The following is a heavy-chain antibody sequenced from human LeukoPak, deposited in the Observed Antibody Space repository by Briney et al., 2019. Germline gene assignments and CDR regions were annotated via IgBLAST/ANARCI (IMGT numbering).Heavy chain of an antibody. CDR2: IYYSGST. CDR3: ARVLPIFAMITPYYMDV. Sequence: PSETLSLTCTVPGGSISRFYWTWIRQPPGKGLEWIAYIYYSGSTNYNPSLKSRVTISVDTSKNQFSLKLNSVTAADTAVYYCARVLPIFAMITPYYMDVWGKGTTVIVSS. CDR1: GGSISRFY. J-gene: IGHJ6*03. V-gene: IGHV4-59*01. D-gene: IGHD2-15*01.